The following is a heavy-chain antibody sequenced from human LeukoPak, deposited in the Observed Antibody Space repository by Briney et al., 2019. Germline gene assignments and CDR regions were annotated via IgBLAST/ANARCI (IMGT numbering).Heavy chain of an antibody. CDR3: AKEVDCPSDCLFFHS. CDR1: GFTFYRFT. V-gene: IGHV3-43*01. Sequence: TGGSLRLSCAASGFTFYRFTIHWVRQTQGKGLEWVSLINRRGHTFYADSVKGRFTISRDNSRNSVFLQMNSLRPEDTALYHCAKEVDCPSDCLFFHSWGQGTLVTVSS. D-gene: IGHD2-21*02. J-gene: IGHJ4*02. CDR2: INRRGHT.